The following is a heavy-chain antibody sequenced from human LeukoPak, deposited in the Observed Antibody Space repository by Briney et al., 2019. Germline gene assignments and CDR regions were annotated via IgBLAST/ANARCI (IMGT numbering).Heavy chain of an antibody. D-gene: IGHD3-10*01. CDR2: ISGSGGST. CDR3: AKDRRFGELRGYFDY. J-gene: IGHJ4*02. V-gene: IGHV3-23*01. CDR1: GFTFSSYA. Sequence: GGSLRLSCAASGFTFSSYAMSWVRQAPGKGLEWVSAISGSGGSTYYADSVKGRFTISRDNSKNTLYLQMNSLRAEDTAVYYCAKDRRFGELRGYFDYWGQGTLVTVYS.